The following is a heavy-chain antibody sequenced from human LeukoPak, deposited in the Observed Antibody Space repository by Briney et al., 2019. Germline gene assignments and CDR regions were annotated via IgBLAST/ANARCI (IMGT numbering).Heavy chain of an antibody. V-gene: IGHV4-31*03. CDR2: IYYSGST. CDR1: GGSISSGGYY. D-gene: IGHD1-1*01. J-gene: IGHJ3*02. CDR3: ARDGRQLERDDAFDI. Sequence: SQTQSLICTVSGGSISSGGYYWSWIRQHPGKGLEWIGYIYYSGSTYYNPSLKSRVTISVDTSKNQFSLKLSSVTAADTAVYYCARDGRQLERDDAFDIWGQGTMVTVSS.